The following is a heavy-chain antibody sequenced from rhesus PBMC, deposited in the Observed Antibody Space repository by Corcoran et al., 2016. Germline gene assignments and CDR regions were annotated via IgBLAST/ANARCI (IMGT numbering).Heavy chain of an antibody. Sequence: QVQLQESGPGLVKPSETLSLTCAVSGYSISSNNWNWIRQPPGKGLWWIGSINGSGGTTYLTPARQSRVALSVDTSMNQFSLTLSSVTAEDAAVYYCARGSIAAAYFDYWGQGVLVTVSS. V-gene: IGHV4S14*01. J-gene: IGHJ4*01. CDR1: GYSISSNN. CDR2: INGSGGTT. D-gene: IGHD6-25*01. CDR3: ARGSIAAAYFDY.